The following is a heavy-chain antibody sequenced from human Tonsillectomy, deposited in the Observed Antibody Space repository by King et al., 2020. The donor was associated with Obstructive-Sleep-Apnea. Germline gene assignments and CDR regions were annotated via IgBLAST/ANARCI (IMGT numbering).Heavy chain of an antibody. CDR2: IYYSGGT. D-gene: IGHD3-16*02. Sequence: GQLQESGPGLVKPSPTLSLTCTVSGGSISSGDYYWSWIRQPPGKALGWIGYIYYSGGTYYNPSLKSRVTISLDTSKNQFSLKLSSVTAADTAVYYCARDFYDYVWGTYHIDYWGQGTLVTVSS. CDR3: ARDFYDYVWGTYHIDY. J-gene: IGHJ4*02. CDR1: GGSISSGDYY. V-gene: IGHV4-30-4*01.